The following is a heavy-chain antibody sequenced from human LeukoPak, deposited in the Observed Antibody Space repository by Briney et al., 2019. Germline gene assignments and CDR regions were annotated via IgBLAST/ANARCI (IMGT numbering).Heavy chain of an antibody. CDR3: ARTDLGFCSSTSCGGDY. CDR2: IYPSDSDT. CDR1: GYSFTSYW. Sequence: GESLKISCKGSGYSFTSYWIGWVRQMPGKGLEWMGIIYPSDSDTRYSPSFQGQVTISADKSISTAYLQWSSLKASDTAMYYCARTDLGFCSSTSCGGDYWGQGTLVTVSS. J-gene: IGHJ4*02. D-gene: IGHD2-2*01. V-gene: IGHV5-51*01.